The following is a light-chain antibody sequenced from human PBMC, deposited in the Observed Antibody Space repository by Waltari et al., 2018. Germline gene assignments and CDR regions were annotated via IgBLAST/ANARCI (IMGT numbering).Light chain of an antibody. CDR3: SSYTSSNTLV. Sequence: QAALTQPASVSGSPGQSITISCTGTSSDVGGYNHVSWYQQHPGTAPKLMIFDVSYRPSGVSSRFSGTMSGNTAALTSSGLQAEDEADYYCSSYTSSNTLVFGGGTKLTVL. V-gene: IGLV2-14*01. CDR1: SSDVGGYNH. CDR2: DVS. J-gene: IGLJ3*02.